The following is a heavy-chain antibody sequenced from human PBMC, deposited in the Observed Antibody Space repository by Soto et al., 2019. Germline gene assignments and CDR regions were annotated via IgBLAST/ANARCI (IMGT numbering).Heavy chain of an antibody. CDR3: ARGYCSGGSCPPFDY. CDR2: INHSGST. Sequence: QVQLQQWGAGLLKPSETLSLTCAVYGGSFSGYYWSWIRQPPGKGLEWIGEINHSGSTNYNPSLKSRVTISVDTYKNQFSLKLSSVTAADTAVYYCARGYCSGGSCPPFDYWGQGTLVTVSS. D-gene: IGHD2-15*01. V-gene: IGHV4-34*01. J-gene: IGHJ4*02. CDR1: GGSFSGYY.